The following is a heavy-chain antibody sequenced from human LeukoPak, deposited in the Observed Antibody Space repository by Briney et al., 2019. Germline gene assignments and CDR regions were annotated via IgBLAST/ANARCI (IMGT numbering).Heavy chain of an antibody. Sequence: GGSLRLSCAASGFTFSSYAMSWVRQAPGKGLEWVSAISGSGGSTYYADSVKGRITISRDNSKNTLYLQMNSLRAEDAAIYYCAKGGDIVVVPAAMQSGAFDIWGQGTMVTVSS. D-gene: IGHD2-2*01. CDR1: GFTFSSYA. CDR2: ISGSGGST. J-gene: IGHJ3*02. V-gene: IGHV3-23*01. CDR3: AKGGDIVVVPAAMQSGAFDI.